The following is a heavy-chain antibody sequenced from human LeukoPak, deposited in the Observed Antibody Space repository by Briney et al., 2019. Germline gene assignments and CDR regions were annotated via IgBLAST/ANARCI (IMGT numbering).Heavy chain of an antibody. D-gene: IGHD6-13*01. CDR1: GFTFSSYD. CDR3: AKVREYSSSWYYFDY. J-gene: IGHJ4*02. V-gene: IGHV3-23*01. Sequence: GGSLRLSCAASGFTFSSYDMTWVRQAPGKGLEWVSAISISGGSTYYADSVKGRFTISRDNYKNTLYLQMNSLRADDPAVYYCAKVREYSSSWYYFDYWGQGTLVTVSS. CDR2: ISISGGST.